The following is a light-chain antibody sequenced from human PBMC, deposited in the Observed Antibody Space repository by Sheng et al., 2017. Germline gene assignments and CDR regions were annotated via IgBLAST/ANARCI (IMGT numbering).Light chain of an antibody. CDR1: QSVLYRSNNYNY. CDR3: QQYYSIPLT. V-gene: IGKV4-1*01. Sequence: DIGMTQSPDSLAVSLGERATINCKSSQSVLYRSNNYNYLAWYQQKPGQPPKLLIYWATARESGVPDRFSGSGSETEFTLTISSLQAEDVAVYYCQQYYSIPLTFGGGTKVEIK. J-gene: IGKJ4*01. CDR2: WAT.